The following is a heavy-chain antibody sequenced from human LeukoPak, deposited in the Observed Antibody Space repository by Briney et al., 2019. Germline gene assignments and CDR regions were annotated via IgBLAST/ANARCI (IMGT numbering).Heavy chain of an antibody. V-gene: IGHV3-21*01. J-gene: IGHJ3*02. CDR1: GFTFSSYA. CDR2: ISGSTTDI. CDR3: ARDIHSVAFDI. Sequence: GGSLRLSCAASGFTFSSYAMSWVRQAPGKGLEWVSYISGSTTDIYYADSVKGRFTISRDNAKRSVYLQMNSLGVEDTAVYYCARDIHSVAFDIWGQGTMVTVSS.